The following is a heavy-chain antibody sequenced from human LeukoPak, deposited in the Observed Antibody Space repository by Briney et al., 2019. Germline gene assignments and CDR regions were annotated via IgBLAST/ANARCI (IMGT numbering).Heavy chain of an antibody. V-gene: IGHV1-18*01. CDR1: GYTFTSYG. Sequence: GASVKVSCKASGYTFTSYGIAWVRQAPGQGLQWMGWISANNGDTSYSQKLQGRVTMTTDTSTNTAYMELRSLTSDDTAVYYCARDPPGLTLGSPGDYWGQGTPVIVSS. CDR3: ARDPPGLTLGSPGDY. CDR2: ISANNGDT. D-gene: IGHD3-16*01. J-gene: IGHJ4*02.